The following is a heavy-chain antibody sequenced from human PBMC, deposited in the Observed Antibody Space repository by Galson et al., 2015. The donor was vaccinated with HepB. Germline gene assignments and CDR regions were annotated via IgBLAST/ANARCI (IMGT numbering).Heavy chain of an antibody. J-gene: IGHJ5*02. D-gene: IGHD3-10*01. CDR1: GYTFTSYA. CDR2: INTNTGNP. CDR3: ARESYYGSGSYYSPGWFDP. V-gene: IGHV7-4-1*02. Sequence: SVKVSCKASGYTFTSYAMNWVRQAPGQGLEWMGWINTNTGNPTYAQGFTGRFVFSLDTSVSTAYLQISSLKAEDTAVYYCARESYYGSGSYYSPGWFDPWGQGTLVTVSS.